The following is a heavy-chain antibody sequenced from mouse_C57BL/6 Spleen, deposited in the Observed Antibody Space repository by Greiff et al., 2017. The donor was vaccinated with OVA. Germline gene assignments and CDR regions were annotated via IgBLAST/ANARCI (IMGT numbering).Heavy chain of an antibody. J-gene: IGHJ4*01. Sequence: VQLKESGGGLVQPGGSLSLSCAASGFTFTDYYMSWVRQPPGKALEWLGFIRNKANGYTTEYSASVKGRFTISRDNSQSILYLQMNALRAEDSATYYCASSAYYAMDYWGQGTSVTVSS. CDR2: IRNKANGYTT. CDR1: GFTFTDYY. V-gene: IGHV7-3*01. CDR3: ASSAYYAMDY.